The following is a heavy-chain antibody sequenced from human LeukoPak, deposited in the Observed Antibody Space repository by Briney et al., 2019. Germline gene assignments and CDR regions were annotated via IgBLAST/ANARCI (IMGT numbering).Heavy chain of an antibody. CDR1: GGSISSYY. Sequence: PSETLSLTCTVSGGSISSYYWSWIRQPPGKGLEWIGYIYYSGSTNYNPSLKSRVTISVDTSKNQFSLKLSSVTAADTAVYYCARHVSGWGLQYYFDYWAREPWSPSPQ. V-gene: IGHV4-59*08. J-gene: IGHJ4*02. CDR2: IYYSGST. D-gene: IGHD6-19*01. CDR3: ARHVSGWGLQYYFDY.